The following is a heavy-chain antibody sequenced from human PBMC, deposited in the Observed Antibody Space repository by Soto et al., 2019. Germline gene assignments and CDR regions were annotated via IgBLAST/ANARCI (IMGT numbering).Heavy chain of an antibody. D-gene: IGHD2-2*01. V-gene: IGHV5-51*01. CDR3: AICHEPECYYYRMDV. J-gene: IGHJ6*02. CDR1: GYSFTSDW. Sequence: GASLTVACKGSGYSFTSDWIGWVRQMPGKVLEWMGIIYPGDSDTRYSPSFQGQVTISADKSISTAYLQWSSLKASDTAMYYCAICHEPECYYYRMDVCVQGTPVTV. CDR2: IYPGDSDT.